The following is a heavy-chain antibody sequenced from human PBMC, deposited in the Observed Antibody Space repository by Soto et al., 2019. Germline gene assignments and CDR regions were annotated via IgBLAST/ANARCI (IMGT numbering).Heavy chain of an antibody. D-gene: IGHD1-26*01. V-gene: IGHV5-51*01. CDR3: ARHREGFYYYYYGMDV. Sequence: GESLKISCKGSGYSFTGYWIGWVRQMPGKGLEWMGIIYPGDSDTRYSPSFQGQVTISADKSISTAYLQWSSLKASDTAMYYCARHREGFYYYYYGMDVWGQGTTVTVSS. J-gene: IGHJ6*02. CDR2: IYPGDSDT. CDR1: GYSFTGYW.